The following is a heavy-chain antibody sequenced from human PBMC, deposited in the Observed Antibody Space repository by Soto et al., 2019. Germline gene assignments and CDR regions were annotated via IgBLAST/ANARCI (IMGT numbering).Heavy chain of an antibody. V-gene: IGHV1-24*01. Sequence: ASVKVSCKVSGYTHTELSMHWVRQAPGKGLEWMGGFDPEDGETIYAQKFQGRVTMTEDTSTDTAYMELSSLRSEDTAVYYCATDLKGLRIFDYWGQGTLVTVSS. CDR1: GYTHTELS. CDR2: FDPEDGET. CDR3: ATDLKGLRIFDY. J-gene: IGHJ4*02. D-gene: IGHD5-12*01.